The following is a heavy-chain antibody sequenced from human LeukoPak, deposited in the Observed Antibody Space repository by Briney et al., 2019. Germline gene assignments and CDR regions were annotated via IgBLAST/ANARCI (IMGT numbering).Heavy chain of an antibody. V-gene: IGHV3-7*01. D-gene: IGHD3-22*01. CDR3: ARDYDSSGYYPFDY. J-gene: IGHJ4*02. CDR1: GFTFSSFW. CDR2: IKQDGTEK. Sequence: GGSLRLSCSASGFTFSSFWISWVRQAPGNGLEWVANIKQDGTEKFYVDSVKGRFTISRDNAKTSLFLQINSLRAEDTAVYYCARDYDSSGYYPFDYWGQGTLVTVSS.